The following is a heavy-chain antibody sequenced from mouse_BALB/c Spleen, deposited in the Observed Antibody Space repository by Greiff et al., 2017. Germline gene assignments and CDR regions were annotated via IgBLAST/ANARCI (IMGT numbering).Heavy chain of an antibody. J-gene: IGHJ3*01. Sequence: EVKVVESGGGLVQPGGSLKLSCAASGFDFSRYWMSWVRQAPGKGLEWIGEINPDSSTINYTPSLKDKFIISRDNAKNTLYLQMSKVRSEDTALYYCARGMYGNPAWFAYWGQGTLVTVSA. CDR3: ARGMYGNPAWFAY. CDR2: INPDSSTI. D-gene: IGHD2-10*02. V-gene: IGHV4-1*02. CDR1: GFDFSRYW.